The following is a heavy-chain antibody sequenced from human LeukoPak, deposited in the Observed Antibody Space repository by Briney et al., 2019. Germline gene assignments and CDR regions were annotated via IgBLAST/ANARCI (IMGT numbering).Heavy chain of an antibody. D-gene: IGHD2-15*01. CDR1: GYTFTSYG. J-gene: IGHJ4*02. V-gene: IGHV1-18*04. CDR3: ARDGPHYCSGGSCYSDY. Sequence: ASVKVSCKASGYTFTSYGISWVRQAPGQGLEWMGWISAYNGNTNYAQKLQGRVTMTTDTSTSTAYMELRSLRSDDTAVYYCARDGPHYCSGGSCYSDYWGRGTLVTVSS. CDR2: ISAYNGNT.